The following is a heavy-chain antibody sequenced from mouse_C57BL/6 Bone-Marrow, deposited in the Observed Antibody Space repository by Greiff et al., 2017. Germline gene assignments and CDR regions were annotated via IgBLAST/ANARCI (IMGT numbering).Heavy chain of an antibody. D-gene: IGHD1-1*01. CDR2: INPNNGGT. J-gene: IGHJ2*01. CDR1: GYTFTDYY. V-gene: IGHV1-26*01. Sequence: VQLQQSGPELVKPGASVKISCKASGYTFTDYYMNWVKQSHGKSLEWIGDINPNNGGTSYNQKFKGKATLTVDKSSSTAYMELRSLTSEDSAVYCCARPITTVVDGFDDWGKGTTLTVSS. CDR3: ARPITTVVDGFDD.